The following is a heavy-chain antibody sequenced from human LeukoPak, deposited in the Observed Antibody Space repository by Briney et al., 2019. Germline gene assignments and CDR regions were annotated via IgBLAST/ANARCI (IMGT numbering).Heavy chain of an antibody. J-gene: IGHJ6*03. CDR2: IYTSGST. CDR1: GGSLSSGSYY. Sequence: SQTLSLTCTVSGGSLSSGSYYWRWIRQPAGKGLEWIGRIYTSGSTNYNPSLKSRVTISVATSKNQFSLKLSSVTAADTAVYYCARSTYDFWSGYYYMDVWGKGTTVTVSS. V-gene: IGHV4-61*02. CDR3: ARSTYDFWSGYYYMDV. D-gene: IGHD3-3*01.